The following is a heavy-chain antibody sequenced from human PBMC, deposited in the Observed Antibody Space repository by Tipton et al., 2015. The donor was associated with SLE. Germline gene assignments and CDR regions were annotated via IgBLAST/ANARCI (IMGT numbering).Heavy chain of an antibody. V-gene: IGHV4-38-2*02. J-gene: IGHJ3*02. CDR3: ARTVTPLGAFDI. Sequence: TLSLTCTVSGYSISSGYYWGWIRQPPGKGLEWIGSIYHSGSTYYNPSLKSRVTISVDTSKNQFSLKLSSVTAADTAVYYCARTVTPLGAFDIWGQGTMVTVSS. CDR2: IYHSGST. CDR1: GYSISSGYY. D-gene: IGHD4-17*01.